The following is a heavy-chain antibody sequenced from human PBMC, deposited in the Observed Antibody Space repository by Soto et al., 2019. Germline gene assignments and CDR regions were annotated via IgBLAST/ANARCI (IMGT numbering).Heavy chain of an antibody. D-gene: IGHD4-4*01. J-gene: IGHJ5*02. CDR2: IKQDGSEK. Sequence: GGSLRLSCAASGFTFSSYWMSWVRQAPGKGLEWVANIKQDGSEKYYVDSVKGRFTISRDNAKNSLYLQMNSLRAEDTAVYYCARDPTAVTSRFDPWGQGTLVTVSS. V-gene: IGHV3-7*05. CDR3: ARDPTAVTSRFDP. CDR1: GFTFSSYW.